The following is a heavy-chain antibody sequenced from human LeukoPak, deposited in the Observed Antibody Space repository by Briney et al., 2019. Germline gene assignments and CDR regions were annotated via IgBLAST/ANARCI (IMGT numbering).Heavy chain of an antibody. CDR3: ARNSSSWYGVYYYYYGMDV. CDR1: GFTFSDYY. D-gene: IGHD6-13*01. J-gene: IGHJ6*02. Sequence: GSLRLSCAASGFTFSDYYWSWIRQPPGKGLEWIGYIYYSGSTNYNPSLKSRVTISVDTSKNQFSLKLSSVTAADTAVYYCARNSSSWYGVYYYYYGMDVWGQGTTVTVSS. V-gene: IGHV4-59*01. CDR2: IYYSGST.